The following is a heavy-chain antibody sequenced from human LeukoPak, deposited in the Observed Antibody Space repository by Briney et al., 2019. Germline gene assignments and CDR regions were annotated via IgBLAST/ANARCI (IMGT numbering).Heavy chain of an antibody. Sequence: SVKVSCRASGGTFSSYAISWVRQAPGQGLEWMGGIIPIFGTANYAQKFQGRVTITADESTSTAYMEVSSLRSEDTAVYYCVGASGDGYNDYYYYGMDVWGQGTTVTVSS. D-gene: IGHD5-24*01. CDR2: IIPIFGTA. CDR1: GGTFSSYA. CDR3: VGASGDGYNDYYYYGMDV. J-gene: IGHJ6*02. V-gene: IGHV1-69*13.